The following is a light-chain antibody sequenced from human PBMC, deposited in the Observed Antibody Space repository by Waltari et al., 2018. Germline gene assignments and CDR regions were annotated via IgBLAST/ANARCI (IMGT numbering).Light chain of an antibody. CDR3: QQYDNLVFT. V-gene: IGKV1-33*01. Sequence: DIQMTQSPSSLSASVGDRVTITCQASQYTRNYLNWYQQKPGKAPKLLIYDASSLETGVPSRFSGNGSGTDFTFTISSLQPEDIATYYCQQYDNLVFTFGPGTKVDIK. J-gene: IGKJ3*01. CDR2: DAS. CDR1: QYTRNY.